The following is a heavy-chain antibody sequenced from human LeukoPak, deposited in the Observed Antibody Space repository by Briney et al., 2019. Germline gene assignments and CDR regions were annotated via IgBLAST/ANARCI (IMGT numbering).Heavy chain of an antibody. CDR2: ISSSSSYI. V-gene: IGHV3-21*01. CDR3: ATDPAGTVTTGGYDY. J-gene: IGHJ4*02. D-gene: IGHD4-17*01. Sequence: GGSLRLSCAASGFTFSSYSMNWVRQAPGKGLEWVSSISSSSSYISYADSVKGRFTISRDNAKNSLYLQMNSLRAEDTAVYYCATDPAGTVTTGGYDYWGQGTLVTVSS. CDR1: GFTFSSYS.